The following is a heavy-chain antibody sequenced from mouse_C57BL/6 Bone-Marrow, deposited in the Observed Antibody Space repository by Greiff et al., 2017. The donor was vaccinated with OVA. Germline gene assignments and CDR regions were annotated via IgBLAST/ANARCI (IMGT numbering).Heavy chain of an antibody. CDR1: GYTFTSYW. Sequence: QVQLQQPGAELVMPGASVKLSCKASGYTFTSYWMHWVKQRPGQGLEWIGEIDPSDSYTNYNQKFKGKSTLTVDKSSSTAYMQLSSLTSEDSAVYYCARGGYGSSYGWYFDVWGTGTTVTVSS. CDR2: IDPSDSYT. J-gene: IGHJ1*03. D-gene: IGHD1-1*01. CDR3: ARGGYGSSYGWYFDV. V-gene: IGHV1-69*01.